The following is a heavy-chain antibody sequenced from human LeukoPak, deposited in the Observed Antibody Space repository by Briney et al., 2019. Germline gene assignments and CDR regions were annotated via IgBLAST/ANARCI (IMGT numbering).Heavy chain of an antibody. J-gene: IGHJ6*03. Sequence: SETLSLTCTVSGGSISTYFWSWIRQPPGKGLEWIGYIYYSGSTNYNPSLKSRVTISVETSKNQFSLKVSSVTAADTAIYYCARDRFDDSSGYYYHYSYYMDVWGKGTTVTVSS. V-gene: IGHV4-59*12. CDR1: GGSISTYF. D-gene: IGHD3-22*01. CDR2: IYYSGST. CDR3: ARDRFDDSSGYYYHYSYYMDV.